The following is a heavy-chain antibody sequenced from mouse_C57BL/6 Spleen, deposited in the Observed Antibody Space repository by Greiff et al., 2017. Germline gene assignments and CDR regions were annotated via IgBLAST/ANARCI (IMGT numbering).Heavy chain of an antibody. CDR3: AGGGRGGAMDY. CDR2: IYPGSGNT. V-gene: IGHV1-76*01. J-gene: IGHJ4*01. CDR1: GYTFTDYY. Sequence: QVQLQQSGAELVRPGASVKLSCKASGYTFTDYYINWVKQRPGQGLEWIARIYPGSGNTYYNEKFKGKATLTAEKSSSTAYMQQSSLTSEDSAVNFCAGGGRGGAMDYWGQGTSVTVSS.